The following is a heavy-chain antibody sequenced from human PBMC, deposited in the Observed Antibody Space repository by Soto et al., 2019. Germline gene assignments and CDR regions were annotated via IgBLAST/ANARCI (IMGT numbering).Heavy chain of an antibody. V-gene: IGHV1-18*01. CDR2: ISAYNGNT. J-gene: IGHJ3*02. CDR3: ARDWGVDDYGDSGRAFDI. CDR1: GYTLTSYG. D-gene: IGHD4-17*01. Sequence: ASVKGSCKASGYTLTSYGISWVRQTPGQGLEWMGWISAYNGNTNYAQKLQGRVTMTTDTSTSTAYMELRSLRSDDTAVYYCARDWGVDDYGDSGRAFDIWGQGTMVTVSS.